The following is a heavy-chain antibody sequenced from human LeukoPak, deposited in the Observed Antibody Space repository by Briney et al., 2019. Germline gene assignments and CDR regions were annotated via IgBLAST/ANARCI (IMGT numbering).Heavy chain of an antibody. D-gene: IGHD3-3*01. V-gene: IGHV3-30-3*01. J-gene: IGHJ6*02. CDR2: ISYDGSNK. CDR3: ARSWHDFWSGYQRFPQDYYYYGMDV. CDR1: GFTFSSYA. Sequence: GGSLRLSCAASGFTFSSYAMHWVRQAPGKGLEWVAVISYDGSNKYYADSVKGRFTISRDNSKNTLYLQMNSLRAEDTAVYYCARSWHDFWSGYQRFPQDYYYYGMDVWGQGTTVTVSS.